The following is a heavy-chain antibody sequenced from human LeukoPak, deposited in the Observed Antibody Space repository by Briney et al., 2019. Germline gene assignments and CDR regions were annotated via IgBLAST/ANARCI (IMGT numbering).Heavy chain of an antibody. V-gene: IGHV3-21*01. CDR1: GFTFNYYT. Sequence: GGSLRLSCAASGFTFNYYTMNWVRQAPGKGLEWVSSISHSSAYIYYADSVKGRFTISRDNAKNSLYLQMNSLRAEDTAVYYCAGKWRRFDPWGQGTLVTVSS. CDR3: AGKWRRFDP. J-gene: IGHJ5*02. CDR2: ISHSSAYI. D-gene: IGHD5-12*01.